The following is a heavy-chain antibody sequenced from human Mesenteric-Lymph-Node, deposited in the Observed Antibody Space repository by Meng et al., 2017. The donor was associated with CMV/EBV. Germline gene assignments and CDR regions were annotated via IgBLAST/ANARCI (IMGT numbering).Heavy chain of an antibody. J-gene: IGHJ4*02. CDR3: ARRFCTGTGCYASLDY. V-gene: IGHV5-51*01. CDR1: GYDFASNW. CDR2: IYPGDSDT. Sequence: KVSCKGSGYDFASNWIGWVRQMPGKGLEWMGIIYPGDSDTRYSPSFQGQVTISADKAISTAYLHWSSLKASDTAMYYCARRFCTGTGCYASLDYWGQGTLVTVSS. D-gene: IGHD2-8*02.